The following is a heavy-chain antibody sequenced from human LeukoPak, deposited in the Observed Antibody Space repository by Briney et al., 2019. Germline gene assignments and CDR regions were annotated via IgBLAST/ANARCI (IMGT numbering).Heavy chain of an antibody. CDR1: GFTFSSYW. V-gene: IGHV3-74*01. D-gene: IGHD2-15*01. J-gene: IGHJ1*01. CDR3: ARPDGGGYSSGFY. Sequence: GESLKISCAASGFTFSSYWMHWVRQVPGKGLVWVSRINSDGSSTSYADSVKGRFTISRDNAKNTLYLQMNSLRAEDTAVYYCARPDGGGYSSGFYWGQGTLVTVSS. CDR2: INSDGSST.